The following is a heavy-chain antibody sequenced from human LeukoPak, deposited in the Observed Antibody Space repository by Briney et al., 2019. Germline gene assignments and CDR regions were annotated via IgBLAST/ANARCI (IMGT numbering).Heavy chain of an antibody. J-gene: IGHJ4*02. CDR1: GGSFSGYY. V-gene: IGHV4-34*01. CDR3: ARLGDYGDYVDY. CDR2: INHSGST. Sequence: SETLSLTCAVYGGSFSGYYWSWIRQPPGKVLEWIGEINHSGSTNYNPSLKSRVTMSVDTSKNQFSLKLSSVTAADTAVYYCARLGDYGDYVDYWGQGTLITVSS. D-gene: IGHD4-17*01.